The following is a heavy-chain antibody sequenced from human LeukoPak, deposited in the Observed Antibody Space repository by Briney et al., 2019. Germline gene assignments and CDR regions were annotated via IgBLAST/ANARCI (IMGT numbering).Heavy chain of an antibody. D-gene: IGHD6-13*01. V-gene: IGHV4-59*04. CDR2: IYYSGST. CDR3: ARLISSSWYHEVLLGRDY. CDR1: GGSISSYY. J-gene: IGHJ4*02. Sequence: RTSETLSLTCTVSGGSISSYYWSWIRQSPGKGLEWIGYIYYSGSTYYNPSLKSRVTISVDTSKNQFSLKLSSVTAADTAVYYCARLISSSWYHEVLLGRDYWGQGTLVTVSS.